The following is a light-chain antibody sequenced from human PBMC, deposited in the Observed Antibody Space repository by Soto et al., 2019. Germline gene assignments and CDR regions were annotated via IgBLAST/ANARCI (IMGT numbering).Light chain of an antibody. CDR1: TSNIANDY. V-gene: IGLV1-51*01. CDR2: DSY. Sequence: VLTQPPSVSAAPGNKVTISCSGSTSNIANDYVSWYQQLPGTAPKLLIYDSYKRPSGIPDRFSASTSGTSATLGITGIQTGDEADYYCGAWDDSLNSYVFGGGTKVTVL. J-gene: IGLJ1*01. CDR3: GAWDDSLNSYV.